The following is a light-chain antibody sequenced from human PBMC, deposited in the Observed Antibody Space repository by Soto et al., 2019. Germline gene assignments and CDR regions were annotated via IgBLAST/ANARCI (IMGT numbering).Light chain of an antibody. CDR3: HQYDSWT. J-gene: IGKJ1*01. CDR2: YTS. Sequence: EIVLTHSPATLSSSPCETATLSFSASQYVGTRLAWYQHKPRQAPRLLIYYTSNRATGIPARFSGSGSGTDFTLTISRLEPEDFAVYYCHQYDSWTFGQGTKV. V-gene: IGKV3-11*01. CDR1: QYVGTR.